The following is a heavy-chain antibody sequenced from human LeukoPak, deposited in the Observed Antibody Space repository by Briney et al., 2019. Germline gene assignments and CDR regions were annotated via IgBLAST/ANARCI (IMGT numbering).Heavy chain of an antibody. J-gene: IGHJ4*02. CDR2: IYSAGGT. V-gene: IGHV3-53*01. CDR1: GFTVSSNH. CDR3: AREKSL. Sequence: GGSLRLSCAASGFTVSSNHMSWVRQAPGKGLEWVSLIYSAGGTYYADSVKGRFTISRDNSKNTVYLQMNSLRAEDTAVYYCAREKSLWGQGTLVTVSS.